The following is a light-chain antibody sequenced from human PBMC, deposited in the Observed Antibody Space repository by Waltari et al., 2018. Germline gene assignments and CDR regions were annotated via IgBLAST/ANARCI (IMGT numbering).Light chain of an antibody. Sequence: IVLTQSPATLSLSPGERATLSCRASLSVSSNLAWYQQHLGQAPRLLISGTSNRTTGIPDRFSGSGSGTDFNLTISSLEPEDFAVYYGQQYSNWLLTFGGGTKVEIK. CDR2: GTS. J-gene: IGKJ4*02. V-gene: IGKV3-15*01. CDR1: LSVSSN. CDR3: QQYSNWLLT.